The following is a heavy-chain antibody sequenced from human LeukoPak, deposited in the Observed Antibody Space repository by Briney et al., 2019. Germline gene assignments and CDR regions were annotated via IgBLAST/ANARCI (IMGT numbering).Heavy chain of an antibody. CDR1: GGTFSSYA. Sequence: SVRVSCKASGGTFSSYAISWVRQAPGQGLEWMGGIIPIFGTANYAQKFQGRVTITADESTSTAYMELSSLRSEDTAVYYCATQRWWARYCSSTSCPTYYFDYWGQGTLVTVSS. CDR3: ATQRWWARYCSSTSCPTYYFDY. D-gene: IGHD2-2*01. V-gene: IGHV1-69*01. J-gene: IGHJ4*02. CDR2: IIPIFGTA.